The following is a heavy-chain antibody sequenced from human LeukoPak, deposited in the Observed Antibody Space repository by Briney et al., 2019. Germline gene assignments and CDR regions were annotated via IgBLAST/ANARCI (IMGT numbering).Heavy chain of an antibody. J-gene: IGHJ5*02. Sequence: SETLSLTCTVSGGSISSYYWSWIRQPPGKGLEWIGYISYSGSPNYNPSLRSRVTMSVDTSKNQFSLKLNSVTAADTAVYYCARGSPEGWFDPWGQGTLVTVSS. CDR2: ISYSGSP. CDR1: GGSISSYY. V-gene: IGHV4-59*01. CDR3: ARGSPEGWFDP. D-gene: IGHD1-26*01.